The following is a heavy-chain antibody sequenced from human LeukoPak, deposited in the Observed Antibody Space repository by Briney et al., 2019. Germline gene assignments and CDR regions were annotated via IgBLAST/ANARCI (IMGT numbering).Heavy chain of an antibody. D-gene: IGHD3-22*01. Sequence: PGGSLRLSCEASGLTFSIFEMNWVRLAPGKGLEWVSFISSSGDIKLYADSVKGRFTISRDNARNSLYLHMDSLRAEDTAVYYCAKGGSPGYNYNAFDMWGQGTRVAVSS. CDR3: AKGGSPGYNYNAFDM. V-gene: IGHV3-48*03. J-gene: IGHJ3*02. CDR2: ISSSGDIK. CDR1: GLTFSIFE.